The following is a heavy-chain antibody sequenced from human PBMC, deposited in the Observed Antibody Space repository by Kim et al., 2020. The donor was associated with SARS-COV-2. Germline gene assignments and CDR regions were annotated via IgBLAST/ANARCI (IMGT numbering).Heavy chain of an antibody. V-gene: IGHV3-49*03. CDR2: IRSKAYGGTT. CDR1: GFTFGDYA. J-gene: IGHJ4*02. D-gene: IGHD2-15*01. Sequence: GGSLRLSCTASGFTFGDYAMSWFRQAPGKGLEWVGFIRSKAYGGTTEYAASVKGRFTISRDDSKSIAYLQMNSLKTEDTAVYYCTRGGGYCSGGSCYAPTDYWGQGTLVTVSS. CDR3: TRGGGYCSGGSCYAPTDY.